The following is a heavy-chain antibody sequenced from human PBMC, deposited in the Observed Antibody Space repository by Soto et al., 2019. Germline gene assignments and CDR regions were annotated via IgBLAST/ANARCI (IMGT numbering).Heavy chain of an antibody. Sequence: EVQLVESGGGLVQPGGSLRLSCAASGFTFSSYSMNWVRQAPGKGLEWVSYISSSSNTIYYADSVKGRFTISRDNAKDSLYLQMNSLRAEDTAVYYCARSTYYDMDYWGKGTLVTVSS. CDR2: ISSSSNTI. D-gene: IGHD3-9*01. J-gene: IGHJ4*02. CDR3: ARSTYYDMDY. CDR1: GFTFSSYS. V-gene: IGHV3-48*01.